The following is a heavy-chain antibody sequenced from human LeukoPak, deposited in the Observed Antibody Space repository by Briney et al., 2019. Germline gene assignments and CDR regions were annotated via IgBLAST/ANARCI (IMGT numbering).Heavy chain of an antibody. CDR3: AKPQRQLIRWVNFQH. J-gene: IGHJ1*01. CDR1: GDSVSGVY. D-gene: IGHD4-23*01. V-gene: IGHV4-39*01. CDR2: IYYDGST. Sequence: SETLSLTCTVSGDSVSGVYWGWIRQPPGKGLEWIGSIYYDGSTYYNLSLKSRVTISVDTSKNQFSLKLSSVTAADTAMYYCAKPQRQLIRWVNFQHWGQGTLVIVSS.